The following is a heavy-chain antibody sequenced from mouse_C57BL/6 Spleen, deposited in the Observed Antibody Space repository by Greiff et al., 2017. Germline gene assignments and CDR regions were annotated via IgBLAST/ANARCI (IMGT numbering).Heavy chain of an antibody. V-gene: IGHV1-54*01. Sequence: QVQLKQSGAELVRPGTSVKVSCKASGYAFTNYLIEWVKQRPGQGLEWIGVINPGSGGTNYNEKLKGKATLTADKSSSTAYMQLSSLTSEDSAVYFCARRDTVVATEYFDYWGQGTTLTVSS. CDR3: ARRDTVVATEYFDY. CDR2: INPGSGGT. J-gene: IGHJ2*01. D-gene: IGHD1-1*01. CDR1: GYAFTNYL.